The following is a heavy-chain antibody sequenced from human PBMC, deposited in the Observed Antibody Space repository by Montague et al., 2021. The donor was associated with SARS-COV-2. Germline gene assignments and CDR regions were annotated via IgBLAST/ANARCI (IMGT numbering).Heavy chain of an antibody. CDR2: IYYSGST. J-gene: IGHJ3*02. D-gene: IGHD3-22*01. V-gene: IGHV4-31*03. CDR1: GGSISSGGYY. Sequence: TLSLTCTVSGGSISSGGYYWSWIRQHPGKGLEWIGYIYYSGSTHYXXXLKSRVTISVDTSKNQFSLKLSSVTAADTAVYYCARVQGITMIVVVIGAFDIWGQGTMVTVSS. CDR3: ARVQGITMIVVVIGAFDI.